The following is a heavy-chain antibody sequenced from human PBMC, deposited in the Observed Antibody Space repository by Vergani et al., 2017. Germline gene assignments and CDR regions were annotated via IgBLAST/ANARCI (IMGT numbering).Heavy chain of an antibody. Sequence: EVQLVQSGAEVKKPGESLKISCKGSGYNFTNYWIGWVRQMPGKGLEWMGIIYPGDSDTRYSPSFEGQVTISADKSISTAYLQWSSLKASDTAMYYCAGSFDILTGYWETFDYWGQGTRVTVSS. CDR3: AGSFDILTGYWETFDY. V-gene: IGHV5-51*01. CDR1: GYNFTNYW. CDR2: IYPGDSDT. J-gene: IGHJ4*02. D-gene: IGHD3-9*01.